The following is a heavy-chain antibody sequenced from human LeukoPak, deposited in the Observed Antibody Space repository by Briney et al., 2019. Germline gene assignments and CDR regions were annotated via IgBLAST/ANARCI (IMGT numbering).Heavy chain of an antibody. D-gene: IGHD6-13*01. CDR2: IYHSGST. V-gene: IGHV4-38-2*02. Sequence: SETLSLTCTVSGYSISSGYYWGWIRQPPGKGREWIGSIYHSGSTYYNPSLKSRVTISVDTSKNQFSLKLSSVTAADTAVYCCARVYYSSSYDYWYFDLWGRGTLLTVSS. CDR3: ARVYYSSSYDYWYFDL. CDR1: GYSISSGYY. J-gene: IGHJ2*01.